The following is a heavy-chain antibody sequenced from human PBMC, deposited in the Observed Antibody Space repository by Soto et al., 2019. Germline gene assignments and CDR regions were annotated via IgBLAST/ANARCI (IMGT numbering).Heavy chain of an antibody. CDR3: ARVLTGSSNWFDP. Sequence: EVQLVESGGGLVQPGESLRLSCAASGFTFSSYWMHWVRQAPGKGLVWVSRINRDGSRTNYADSVKGRFTVSRDNAKNTQYLQMNSLRAEDTSVYYCARVLTGSSNWFDPWGQGTLVTVSS. V-gene: IGHV3-74*01. CDR2: INRDGSRT. D-gene: IGHD6-6*01. CDR1: GFTFSSYW. J-gene: IGHJ5*02.